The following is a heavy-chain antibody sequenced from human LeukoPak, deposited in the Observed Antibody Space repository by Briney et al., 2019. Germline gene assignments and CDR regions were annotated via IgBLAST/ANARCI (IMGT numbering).Heavy chain of an antibody. CDR3: AREQQDCSSTSCYSAPDY. Sequence: PGGSLRLSCAVPGFTFSSYWMHWVRQAPGKGLVWVSRINSDGSSTSYADSVKGRFTISRDNAKNTLYLQMNSLRAEDTAVYYCAREQQDCSSTSCYSAPDYWGQGTLVTVSS. V-gene: IGHV3-74*01. CDR1: GFTFSSYW. CDR2: INSDGSST. J-gene: IGHJ4*02. D-gene: IGHD2-2*01.